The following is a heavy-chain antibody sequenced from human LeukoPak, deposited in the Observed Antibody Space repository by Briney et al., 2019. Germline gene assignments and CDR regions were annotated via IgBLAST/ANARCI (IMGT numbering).Heavy chain of an antibody. CDR2: INSDGSGT. J-gene: IGHJ5*01. V-gene: IGHV3-74*01. Sequence: PGGSLRLSCAASGFTFSNYWMHWVRQAPGKGLVWVSRINSDGSGTTYADSVRGRFTISRDNAKNTLYLQVNSLRAEDTAVYYCARTEGTAAYDSWGQGTLVTVSS. D-gene: IGHD1-1*01. CDR3: ARTEGTAAYDS. CDR1: GFTFSNYW.